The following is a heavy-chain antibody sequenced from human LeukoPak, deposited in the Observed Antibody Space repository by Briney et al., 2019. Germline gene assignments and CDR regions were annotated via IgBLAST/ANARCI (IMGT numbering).Heavy chain of an antibody. CDR1: GYTFTSYG. CDR2: ISAYNGNT. J-gene: IGHJ6*03. CDR3: ARIHGSGPYNYYYYYMYV. Sequence: GASVKVSCKASGYTFTSYGISWVRQAPGQGLEWMGWISAYNGNTNYAQKLQGRVTMTTDTSTSTAYMELRSLRSDHTAVYYCARIHGSGPYNYYYYYMYVWGKGTTVTVSS. D-gene: IGHD6-19*01. V-gene: IGHV1-18*01.